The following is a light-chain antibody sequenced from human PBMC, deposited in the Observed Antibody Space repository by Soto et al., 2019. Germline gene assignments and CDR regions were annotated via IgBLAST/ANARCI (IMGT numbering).Light chain of an antibody. V-gene: IGKV1-33*01. Sequence: DIQMTQSPSSLSASVGDRVTITCQASQDISNYLNWYQQKPGKAPKLLIYDASNLETGVPSRFSGSVSGPDFTFTISSLQPEDIATYYCQQYDNLPPPFGQGTKVEIK. J-gene: IGKJ1*01. CDR1: QDISNY. CDR3: QQYDNLPPP. CDR2: DAS.